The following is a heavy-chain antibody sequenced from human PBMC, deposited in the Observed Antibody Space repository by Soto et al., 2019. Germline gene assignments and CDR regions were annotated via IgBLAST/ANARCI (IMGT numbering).Heavy chain of an antibody. D-gene: IGHD3-10*01. V-gene: IGHV4-59*01. CDR1: GGSISSYY. CDR2: MYYGGRT. J-gene: IGHJ5*02. CDR3: AGGTPAFLIAKSSRGSWLEP. Sequence: SETLSITFGVSGGSISSYYWSWIRQPPGQGLEWIGYMYYGGRTNYNPSLKSRGTISVGWAKMQDPLTLSSQTAPDTAVYFCAGGTPAFLIAKSSRGSWLEPRAQGTPVTVS.